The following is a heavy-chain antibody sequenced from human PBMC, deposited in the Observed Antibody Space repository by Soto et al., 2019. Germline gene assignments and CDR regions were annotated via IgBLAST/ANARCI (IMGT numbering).Heavy chain of an antibody. J-gene: IGHJ5*02. D-gene: IGHD3-10*01. Sequence: QTLSPGCGAYGGSCRTYYSIWVRQAQGKGLEWIGEVNHSGKDIYKQSLQSRLIISLDTFNNQFSLKRSSVTAADTVMYFCPGAERFSRAWSDHWGQGTQVTVSS. CDR2: VNHSGKD. CDR1: GGSCRTYY. V-gene: IGHV4-34*01. CDR3: PGAERFSRAWSDH.